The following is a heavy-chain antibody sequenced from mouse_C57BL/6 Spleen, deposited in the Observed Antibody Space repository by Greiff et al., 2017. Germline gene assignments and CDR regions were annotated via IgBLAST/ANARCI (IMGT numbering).Heavy chain of an antibody. Sequence: QVQLQQPGAELVKPGASVKLSCKASGYTFTSYWMQWVKQRPGQGLAWIGEIDPADSYPNYNQKFKGKATLTVDTSSGTAYMQLSSLTSEDSAVYYCARGGDDYGAWFAYWGQGTLVTVSA. D-gene: IGHD2-4*01. V-gene: IGHV1-50*01. CDR1: GYTFTSYW. J-gene: IGHJ3*01. CDR2: IDPADSYP. CDR3: ARGGDDYGAWFAY.